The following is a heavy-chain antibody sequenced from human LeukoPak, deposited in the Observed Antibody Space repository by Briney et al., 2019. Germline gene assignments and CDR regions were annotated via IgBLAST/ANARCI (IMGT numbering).Heavy chain of an antibody. D-gene: IGHD2-15*01. CDR3: AGYCSGGSRYPGHFDY. V-gene: IGHV4-38-2*01. J-gene: IGHJ4*02. CDR1: GYSISSGYY. Sequence: SETLSLTCAVSGYSISSGYYWGWIRQPPGKGLEWIGSIYHSGSTYYNPSLKSRVTISVDTSKNQFSLKLSSVTAADTAVYYCAGYCSGGSRYPGHFDYWGQGTLVTVSS. CDR2: IYHSGST.